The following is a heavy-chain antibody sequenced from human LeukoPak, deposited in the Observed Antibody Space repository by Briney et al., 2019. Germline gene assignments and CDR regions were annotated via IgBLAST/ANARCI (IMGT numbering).Heavy chain of an antibody. CDR2: INPNSGGT. CDR3: ARAFRTYGSGFDY. Sequence: GASVKVSCKASGYTFTGYYMHWVRQAPGQGLEWMGWINPNSGGTNYAQKFQGRVIMTRDTSISTTRDTSISTAYMELSRLRSDDTAVYYCARAFRTYGSGFDYWGQGILVTVSS. J-gene: IGHJ4*02. D-gene: IGHD3-10*01. CDR1: GYTFTGYY. V-gene: IGHV1-2*02.